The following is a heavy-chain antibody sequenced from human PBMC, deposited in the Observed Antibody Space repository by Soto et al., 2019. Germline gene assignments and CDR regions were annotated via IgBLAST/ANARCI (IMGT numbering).Heavy chain of an antibody. Sequence: GASVKVSCKASGYTFTSYYMHWVRQAPGQGLEWMGIINPSGGSTSYAQKFQGRVTMTRDTSTSTVYMELSSLRSEDTAVHYCASVGVELEPSNYWGQGTLVTVSS. CDR3: ASVGVELEPSNY. D-gene: IGHD1-1*01. V-gene: IGHV1-46*03. J-gene: IGHJ4*02. CDR2: INPSGGST. CDR1: GYTFTSYY.